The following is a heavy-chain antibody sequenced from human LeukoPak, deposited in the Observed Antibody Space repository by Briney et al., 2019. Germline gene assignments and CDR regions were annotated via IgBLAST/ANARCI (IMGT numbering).Heavy chain of an antibody. CDR1: GGSISGYY. CDR3: AFSGLSGALDY. CDR2: IYSNGNT. V-gene: IGHV4-59*06. Sequence: SETLSLTCTVSGGSISGYYWSWIRQPPGKGLEWVGSIYSNGNTYYNPSLKSRLTMSADTSNNHFSLKLSSLTAADTAVYYCAFSGLSGALDYWGQGTLVTVSS. D-gene: IGHD3-10*01. J-gene: IGHJ4*02.